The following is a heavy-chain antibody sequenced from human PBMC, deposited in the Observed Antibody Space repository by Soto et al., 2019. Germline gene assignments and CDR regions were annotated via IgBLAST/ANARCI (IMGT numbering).Heavy chain of an antibody. CDR3: ARVGPTGYSSDY. V-gene: IGHV4-61*01. CDR1: GGSVSSGSYY. D-gene: IGHD6-13*01. Sequence: SETLSLTCPVSGGSVSSGSYYWSWIRQPPGKGLEWIGYIYYSGSTNYNPSLKSRVTISVDTSKNQFSLKLSSVTAADTAVYYCARVGPTGYSSDYWGQGTLVTVSS. J-gene: IGHJ4*02. CDR2: IYYSGST.